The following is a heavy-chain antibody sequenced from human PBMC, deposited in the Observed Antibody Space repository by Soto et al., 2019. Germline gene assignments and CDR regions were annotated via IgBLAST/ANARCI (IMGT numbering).Heavy chain of an antibody. J-gene: IGHJ5*02. CDR1: GFTFSSYE. Sequence: LRLSCAASGFTFSSYEMNWVRQAPGKGLEWVSYISSSGSTIYYADSVKGRFTISRDNAKNSLYPQMNSLRAEDTAVYYCARGKRSYYDSSGYCYVGWHWFDPWGQGTLVTVSS. V-gene: IGHV3-48*03. CDR2: ISSSGSTI. D-gene: IGHD3-22*01. CDR3: ARGKRSYYDSSGYCYVGWHWFDP.